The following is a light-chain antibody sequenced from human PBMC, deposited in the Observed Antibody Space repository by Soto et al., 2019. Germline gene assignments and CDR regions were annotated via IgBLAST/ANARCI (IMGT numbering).Light chain of an antibody. Sequence: QLVLTQSPSASASLGASVKLTCTLSSGHSNYAIAWHQQQPEKGPRSLMKLNSDGSHNKGDGIPDRFSGSSSGAERYLTISSLQSEDEADYYCQTWGTGIGVFGGGTKLTVL. CDR2: LNSDGSH. J-gene: IGLJ2*01. CDR3: QTWGTGIGV. V-gene: IGLV4-69*01. CDR1: SGHSNYA.